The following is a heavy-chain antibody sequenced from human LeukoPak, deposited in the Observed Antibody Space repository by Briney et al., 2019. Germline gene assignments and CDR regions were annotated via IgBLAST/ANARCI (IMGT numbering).Heavy chain of an antibody. CDR2: IIPIFGTA. D-gene: IGHD1-1*01. J-gene: IGHJ4*02. Sequence: SVKVSSKASGGTFSSYAISWVRQAPGQGLEWMGRIIPIFGTANYAQKFQGRVTITTDESTSTAYMELSSLRSEDTAVYYCARVGRPLAPDYWGQGTLVTVSS. CDR3: ARVGRPLAPDY. V-gene: IGHV1-69*05. CDR1: GGTFSSYA.